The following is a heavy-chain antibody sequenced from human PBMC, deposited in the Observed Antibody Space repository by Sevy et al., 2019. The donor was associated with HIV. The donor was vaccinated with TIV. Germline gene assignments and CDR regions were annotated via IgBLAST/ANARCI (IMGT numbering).Heavy chain of an antibody. D-gene: IGHD3-22*01. V-gene: IGHV3-30*03. J-gene: IGHJ4*02. CDR1: GINFGSLG. CDR2: ISYDKSGR. CDR3: ARDNSGYFHFDY. Sequence: GSLRISCGTSGINFGSLGHDRGRQGPGRGVEGGAFISYDKSGRYYGDSGRGRFTISRDNFKNTLWLQMNSLRPEDTAVYYCARDNSGYFHFDYWGQGTLVTVSS.